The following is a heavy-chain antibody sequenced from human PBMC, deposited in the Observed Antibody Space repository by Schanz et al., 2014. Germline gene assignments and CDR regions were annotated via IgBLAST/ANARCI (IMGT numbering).Heavy chain of an antibody. D-gene: IGHD2-2*01. J-gene: IGHJ4*02. V-gene: IGHV3-49*04. CDR3: AKVAPAATYLDS. Sequence: EVQLVESGGGLVQPGGSLRLSCAASGFTVSSNYMSWVRQAPGKGLEWVRFIRNKGDGGTTAETTSVKGGFTISGHDSTTIIHLVMKSLKTEDTAVYYCAKVAPAATYLDSWGLGTLVTVSS. CDR1: GFTVSSNY. CDR2: IRNKGDGGTT.